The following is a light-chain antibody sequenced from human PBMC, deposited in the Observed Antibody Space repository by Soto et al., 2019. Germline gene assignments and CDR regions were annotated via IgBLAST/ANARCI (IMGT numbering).Light chain of an antibody. CDR2: AAS. CDR3: QQSYSAYF. V-gene: IGKV1-39*01. J-gene: IGKJ2*01. CDR1: QSISTY. Sequence: DIQMTQSPSSLSASLGDRVTISCRASQSISTYLNWYQQKPGKAPKLLIYAASNLQSGVPSRFSGSGSGTDFTLTINSLQPEDFATYYCQQSYSAYFFGQGTKLEIK.